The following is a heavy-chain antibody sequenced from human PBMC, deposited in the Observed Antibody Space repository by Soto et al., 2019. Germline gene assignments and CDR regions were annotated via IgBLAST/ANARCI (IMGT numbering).Heavy chain of an antibody. Sequence: SDTLSLTCTVSGGSVSSGNYYWSWIRQPPGKGLEWIGFIYYTGSTSYNPSLKSRVTISMDTSKNQFSLKLTSVTAADTAVYYCASALYCSGGSCSFDPWGQGTLVTVS. J-gene: IGHJ5*02. D-gene: IGHD2-15*01. V-gene: IGHV4-61*01. CDR1: GGSVSSGNYY. CDR2: IYYTGST. CDR3: ASALYCSGGSCSFDP.